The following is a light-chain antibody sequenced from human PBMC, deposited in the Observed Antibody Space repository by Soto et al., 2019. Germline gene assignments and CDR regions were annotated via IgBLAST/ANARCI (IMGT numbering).Light chain of an antibody. CDR2: GAS. CDR1: QSVSSSY. J-gene: IGKJ3*01. V-gene: IGKV3-20*01. CDR3: QQYGRSPFT. Sequence: EIVLTQSPGTLSLSPGERATLSCRASQSVSSSYLAWYQQKPGQAPRLLIYGASSRATGIPDRFSGSGSGTDLTITISRLETEDFSVYYCQQYGRSPFTVGPGTKVNIK.